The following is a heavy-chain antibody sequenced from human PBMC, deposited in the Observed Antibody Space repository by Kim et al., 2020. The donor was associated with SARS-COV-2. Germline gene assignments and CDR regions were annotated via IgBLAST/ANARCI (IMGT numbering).Heavy chain of an antibody. D-gene: IGHD6-13*01. CDR2: IIPDGSEQ. J-gene: IGHJ4*02. Sequence: GGSLRLSCAASGFTISKYQMSWVRQAPGQGLEWLAKIIPDGSEQYYVDSVRGRFTISRDNVANSVYLQMNSLRADDTAVYYCARDWGGIEAAGDIWGQGTLVTVSS. CDR3: ARDWGGIEAAGDI. CDR1: GFTISKYQ. V-gene: IGHV3-7*01.